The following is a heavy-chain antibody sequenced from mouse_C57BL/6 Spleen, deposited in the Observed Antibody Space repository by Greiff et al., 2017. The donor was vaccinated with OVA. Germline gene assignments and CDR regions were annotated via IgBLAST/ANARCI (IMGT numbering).Heavy chain of an antibody. J-gene: IGHJ3*01. CDR2: ISSGGSYT. Sequence: EVMLVESGGDLVKPGGSLKLSCAASGFTFSSYGMSWVRQTPDKRLEWVATISSGGSYTYYPDSVKGRFTFSRDNAKNTLYLQMSSLKSEDTAMYYCARASYADGPFAYWGQGTLVTVSA. D-gene: IGHD2-12*01. CDR1: GFTFSSYG. V-gene: IGHV5-6*01. CDR3: ARASYADGPFAY.